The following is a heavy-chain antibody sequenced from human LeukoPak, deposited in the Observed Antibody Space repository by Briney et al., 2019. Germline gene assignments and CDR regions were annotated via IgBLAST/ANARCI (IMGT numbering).Heavy chain of an antibody. D-gene: IGHD6-19*01. CDR3: ARDKLKQWLVYGPDY. CDR1: GFTFSSYS. J-gene: IGHJ4*02. CDR2: ISSSSSTI. V-gene: IGHV3-48*02. Sequence: PGGSLRLSCAASGFTFSSYSMNWVRQAPGKGLEWVSYISSSSSTIYYADSVKGRFTISRDNAKNSLYLQMNSLRDEDTAVYYCARDKLKQWLVYGPDYWGQGTLVTVSS.